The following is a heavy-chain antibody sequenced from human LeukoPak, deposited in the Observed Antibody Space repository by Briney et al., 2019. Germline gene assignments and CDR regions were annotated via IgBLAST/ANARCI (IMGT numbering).Heavy chain of an antibody. Sequence: HPGGSLRLSCAASAFTFSNYAMSWVRQAPGKGLEWVSAISGSGDYTYYADSVKGRFTISRDNSKNTLYLQMNSLRADDTAVYYCANFERTVAGPYNWFDHWGQGTLVTVSS. CDR2: ISGSGDYT. D-gene: IGHD6-19*01. CDR3: ANFERTVAGPYNWFDH. V-gene: IGHV3-23*01. CDR1: AFTFSNYA. J-gene: IGHJ5*02.